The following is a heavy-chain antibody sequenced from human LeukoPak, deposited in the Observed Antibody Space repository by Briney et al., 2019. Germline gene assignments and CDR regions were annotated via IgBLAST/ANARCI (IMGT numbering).Heavy chain of an antibody. D-gene: IGHD3-22*01. J-gene: IGHJ3*02. CDR1: GYXFTAYY. Sequence: WASVKVSCKASGYXFTAYYMHWVRQAPGQGLEWMGWINPNSGGTNYAQKFQGRVTMTRDTSISTAYMELSRLRSDDTAVYYCARDYYDSSGFGAFDIWGQGTMVTVSS. CDR3: ARDYYDSSGFGAFDI. V-gene: IGHV1-2*02. CDR2: INPNSGGT.